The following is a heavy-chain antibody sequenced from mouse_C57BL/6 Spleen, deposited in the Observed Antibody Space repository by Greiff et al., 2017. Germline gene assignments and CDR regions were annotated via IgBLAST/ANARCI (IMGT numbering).Heavy chain of an antibody. J-gene: IGHJ2*01. CDR1: GYTFTDYE. CDR3: TIYYDYDTDY. CDR2: IDPETGGT. V-gene: IGHV1-15*01. D-gene: IGHD2-4*01. Sequence: QVQLQQSGAELVRPGASVTLSCKASGYTFTDYEMHWVKQTPVHGLEWIGAIDPETGGTAYNQKFKGKAILTADKSSSTAYMELRSLTSEDSAVYYCTIYYDYDTDYWGQGTTLTVSS.